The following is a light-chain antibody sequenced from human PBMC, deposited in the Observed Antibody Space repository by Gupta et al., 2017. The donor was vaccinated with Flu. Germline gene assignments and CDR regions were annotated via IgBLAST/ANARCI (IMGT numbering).Light chain of an antibody. CDR2: GAS. Sequence: GERATLSCRASQSVYSNLAWYQQKPGQAPRLLFDGASARATGLPARISASASGTESTLTISSLQSEDFAVYYCQQYYDWPWTFGQGTKVEIK. CDR3: QQYYDWPWT. CDR1: QSVYSN. V-gene: IGKV3-15*01. J-gene: IGKJ1*01.